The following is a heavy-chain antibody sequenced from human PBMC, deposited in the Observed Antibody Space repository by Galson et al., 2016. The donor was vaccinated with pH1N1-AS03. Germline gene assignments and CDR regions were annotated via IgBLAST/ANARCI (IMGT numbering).Heavy chain of an antibody. CDR1: GYTFTRYY. Sequence: SVKVSCKASGYTFTRYYVHWVRQAPGEGLEWMGVIDPSGGGTTYAQKFQDRVTMTRDTSTSSAHMELSSLRFDDTAVYYCLAYGSGTQAYFDYWGQGTPVAVPS. J-gene: IGHJ4*02. CDR2: IDPSGGGT. V-gene: IGHV1-46*01. CDR3: LAYGSGTQAYFDY. D-gene: IGHD3-10*01.